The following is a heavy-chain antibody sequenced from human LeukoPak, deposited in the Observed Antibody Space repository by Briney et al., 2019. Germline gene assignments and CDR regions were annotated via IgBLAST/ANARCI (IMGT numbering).Heavy chain of an antibody. V-gene: IGHV1-46*03. J-gene: IGHJ3*02. D-gene: IGHD6-19*01. CDR3: TCIAVAGLPDAFDI. CDR1: GYTFTSYY. Sequence: GASVKVSCKASGYTFTSYYMHWARQAPGQGLEWMGIINPSGGSTSYAQKFQGRVTMTRDTSTSTVYMELSSLRSEDTAVYYCTCIAVAGLPDAFDIWGQGTMVTVSS. CDR2: INPSGGST.